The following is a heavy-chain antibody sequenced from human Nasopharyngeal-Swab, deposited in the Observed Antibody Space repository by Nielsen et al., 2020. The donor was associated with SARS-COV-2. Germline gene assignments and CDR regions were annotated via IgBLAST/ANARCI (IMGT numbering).Heavy chain of an antibody. CDR1: GFTFSSYS. Sequence: GESLKISCAASGFTFSSYSMNWVRQAPGKGLEWVSSISSSSSYICYADSVKGRFTISRDNAKNSLYLQMNSLRAEDTAVYYCARSSPKTKGMHDYWGQGTLVTVSS. D-gene: IGHD1-7*01. V-gene: IGHV3-21*01. J-gene: IGHJ4*02. CDR3: ARSSPKTKGMHDY. CDR2: ISSSSSYI.